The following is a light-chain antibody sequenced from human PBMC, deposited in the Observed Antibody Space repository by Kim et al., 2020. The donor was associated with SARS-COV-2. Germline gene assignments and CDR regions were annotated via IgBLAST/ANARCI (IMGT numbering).Light chain of an antibody. CDR1: TSDIDYNY. J-gene: IGLJ2*01. CDR3: CSYAGTYTPVV. CDR2: DVT. V-gene: IGLV2-11*01. Sequence: GQSVTISCTGTTSDIDYNYVSWYQQHPGKAPKLMIYDVTKRPSGVPDRFSGSKSGNTASLTVSGLQAEDEADYYCCSYAGTYTPVVFGGGTQLTVL.